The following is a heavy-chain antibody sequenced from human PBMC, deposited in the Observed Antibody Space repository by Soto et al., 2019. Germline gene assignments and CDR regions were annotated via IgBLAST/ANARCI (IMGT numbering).Heavy chain of an antibody. J-gene: IGHJ5*02. CDR1: GLTFSGFG. V-gene: IGHV3-30*18. CDR3: AKDLDAYNWNTGGWFDP. CDR2: ISYDATKK. D-gene: IGHD1-20*01. Sequence: QEHLVESGGGVVQSGKSLTLSCVASGLTFSGFGIHWVRQAPGKGLEWVAVISYDATKKYYEDAVKGRFTISRDDAKNTVSLEMKNLRIEDTGVYHCAKDLDAYNWNTGGWFDPWGQGTLVSVSS.